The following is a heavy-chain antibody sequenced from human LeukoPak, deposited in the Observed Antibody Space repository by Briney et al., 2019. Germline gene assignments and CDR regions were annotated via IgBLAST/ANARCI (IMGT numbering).Heavy chain of an antibody. Sequence: PGRSLRLSCAASGFTFSSYAMHWVRQAPGKGLEWVAVISYDGNNKYYADSVKGRFTISRDNSKNTLYLQMISLRAEDTAVYYCARDSSGWYVEAFDIWGQGTMVTVSS. D-gene: IGHD6-19*01. CDR1: GFTFSSYA. J-gene: IGHJ3*02. CDR2: ISYDGNNK. CDR3: ARDSSGWYVEAFDI. V-gene: IGHV3-30-3*01.